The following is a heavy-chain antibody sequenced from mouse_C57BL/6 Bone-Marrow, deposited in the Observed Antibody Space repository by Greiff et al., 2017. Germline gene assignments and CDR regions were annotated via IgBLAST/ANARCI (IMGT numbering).Heavy chain of an antibody. CDR1: GYTFTSYG. D-gene: IGHD1-1*01. CDR2: IYPRSGNT. Sequence: QVQLQQSGAELARPGASVKLSCKASGYTFTSYGISWVKQRTGQGLEWIGEIYPRSGNTYYNEKFKGKATLTADKSSSTAYMELRSLTSDDSAVXFCARTGYYGSSQYYFDYWGQGTTLTVSS. V-gene: IGHV1-81*01. CDR3: ARTGYYGSSQYYFDY. J-gene: IGHJ2*01.